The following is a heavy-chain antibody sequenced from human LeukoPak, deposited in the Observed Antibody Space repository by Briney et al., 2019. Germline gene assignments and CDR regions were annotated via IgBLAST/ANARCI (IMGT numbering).Heavy chain of an antibody. CDR1: GFTFSSYG. CDR2: ISGSGGST. D-gene: IGHD3-10*01. CDR3: AKYYYGSGSYYKGLDY. J-gene: IGHJ4*02. V-gene: IGHV3-23*01. Sequence: PGGTLRLSCAASGFTFSSYGMSWVRQTPGKELEWVSVISGSGGSTYHADSVKGRFTISRDNSKNTLYLQMNSPRAEDTAVYYCAKYYYGSGSYYKGLDYWGQGTLVTVSS.